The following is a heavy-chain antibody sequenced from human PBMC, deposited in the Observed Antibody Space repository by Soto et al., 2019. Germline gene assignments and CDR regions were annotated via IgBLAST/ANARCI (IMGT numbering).Heavy chain of an antibody. CDR1: GYTFTSYY. CDR3: ARMGWLQESDY. Sequence: ASVKVSCKASGYTFTSYYMHWVRQAPGQGLEWMGIINPSGGRTTYAQKFQGRVTMTRDTSTSTVYMELSSLRSEDTALYYCARMGWLQESDYWGQGTLVTVS. CDR2: INPSGGRT. V-gene: IGHV1-46*01. J-gene: IGHJ4*02. D-gene: IGHD5-12*01.